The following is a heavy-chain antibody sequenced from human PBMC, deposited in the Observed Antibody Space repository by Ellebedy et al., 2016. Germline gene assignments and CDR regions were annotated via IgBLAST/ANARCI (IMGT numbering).Heavy chain of an antibody. D-gene: IGHD3-10*01. CDR3: ARGDSSYYGSGSYYTPFDS. J-gene: IGHJ4*02. CDR1: GYSISSGYY. V-gene: IGHV4-38-2*02. CDR2: IYHSGST. Sequence: SETLSLTCTVSGYSISSGYYWGWIRQPPGKGLEWIGSIYHSGSTYYNPSLKSRVTISVDTSKNQFSLKLTSVTAADTSVYYCARGDSSYYGSGSYYTPFDSWGQGTLVTVSS.